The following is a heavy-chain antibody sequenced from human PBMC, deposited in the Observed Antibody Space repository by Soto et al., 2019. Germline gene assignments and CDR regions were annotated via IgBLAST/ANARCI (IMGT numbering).Heavy chain of an antibody. J-gene: IGHJ6*02. D-gene: IGHD3-3*01. V-gene: IGHV3-21*01. CDR3: AREITIFGVVISYYYYYGMDV. CDR1: GFTFSSYS. CDR2: ISSSSSYI. Sequence: EVQLVESGGGLVKPGGSLRLSCAASGFTFSSYSMNWVRQAPGKGLEWVSSISSSSSYIYYADSVKGRFTISRDNAKNSLYLQMNSLRAEDTAVYYCAREITIFGVVISYYYYYGMDVWGQETTVTVSS.